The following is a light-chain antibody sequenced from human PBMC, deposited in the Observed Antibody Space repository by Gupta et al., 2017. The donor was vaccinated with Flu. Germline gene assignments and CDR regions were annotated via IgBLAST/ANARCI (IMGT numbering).Light chain of an antibody. V-gene: IGKV1-39*01. CDR1: QSISSY. CDR3: QKSYSTPQT. J-gene: IGKJ1*01. Sequence: DIQMTQSPSSLSASVGDRVTITCRASQSISSYLNWYQQKPGKAPKLLIYAASSLQSGVPSRVSGSGSGTDFTLTISSLQPEDFATYDCQKSYSTPQTCGQGTKGEIK. CDR2: AAS.